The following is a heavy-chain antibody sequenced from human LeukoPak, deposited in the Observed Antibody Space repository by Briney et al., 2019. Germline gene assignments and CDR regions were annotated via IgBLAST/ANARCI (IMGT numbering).Heavy chain of an antibody. Sequence: GGSLRLSCAASRFTFDDYGMSWVRQAPGKGLEWVSGINWNGGSTGYADSVKGRFTISRDNSKNTLYLQMNSLRAEDTAVYYCARAPRLSSGWTLDYWGQGTLVTVSS. V-gene: IGHV3-20*04. CDR2: INWNGGST. D-gene: IGHD6-19*01. CDR3: ARAPRLSSGWTLDY. CDR1: RFTFDDYG. J-gene: IGHJ4*02.